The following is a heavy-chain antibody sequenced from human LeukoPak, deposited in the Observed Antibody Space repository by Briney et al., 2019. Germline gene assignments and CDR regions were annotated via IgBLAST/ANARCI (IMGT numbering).Heavy chain of an antibody. V-gene: IGHV1-8*01. CDR3: ARGFGDPYYYGMDV. D-gene: IGHD3-10*01. J-gene: IGHJ6*04. CDR1: GYTFTSYD. Sequence: GASVNVSCKASGYTFTSYDINGVRQATGQGLEGMGWMNPNKCNTGYPQKFQGRVTITRKASISTAYMELSSLRSEDTAVYYCARGFGDPYYYGMDVWGKGTTVTVSS. CDR2: MNPNKCNT.